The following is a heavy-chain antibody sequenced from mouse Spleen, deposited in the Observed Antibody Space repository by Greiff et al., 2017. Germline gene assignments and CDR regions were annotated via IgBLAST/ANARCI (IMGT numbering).Heavy chain of an antibody. CDR1: GYTFTSYW. CDR3: ARGGGALAMDY. Sequence: QVQLQQPGAELVKPGASVKMSCKASGYTFTSYWITWVKQRPGQGLEWIGDIYPGSGSTNYNEKFKSKATLTVDTSSSTAYMQLSSLTSEDAAVYYCARGGGALAMDYWGQGTSVTVSS. V-gene: IGHV1-55*01. J-gene: IGHJ4*01. D-gene: IGHD3-1*01. CDR2: IYPGSGST.